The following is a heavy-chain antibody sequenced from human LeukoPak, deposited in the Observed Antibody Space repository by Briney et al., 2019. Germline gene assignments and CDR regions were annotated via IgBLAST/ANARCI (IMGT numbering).Heavy chain of an antibody. Sequence: GGSLRLSCAASGFTFSSYAMSWVRQAPGKGLEWVSDINWNGGRTGYADSVKGRFTISRDNAKKSLYLQMNSLRAEDTALYYCARGGGGRYLVYWGQGTLVTVSS. J-gene: IGHJ4*02. CDR1: GFTFSSYA. CDR2: INWNGGRT. D-gene: IGHD1-26*01. CDR3: ARGGGGRYLVY. V-gene: IGHV3-20*04.